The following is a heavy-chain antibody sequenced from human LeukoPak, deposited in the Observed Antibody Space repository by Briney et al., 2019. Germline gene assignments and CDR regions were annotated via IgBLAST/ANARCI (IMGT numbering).Heavy chain of an antibody. D-gene: IGHD6-13*01. Sequence: GGSLRLSCAASGFTFSSYAMHWVRQAPGKGLEWVAVISYDGSNKYYADSVKGRFTISRDNSKNTLYLQMNSLRAEDTAVYYCARADGSSWLGNWFDPWGQGTLVTVSS. V-gene: IGHV3-30-3*01. J-gene: IGHJ5*02. CDR1: GFTFSSYA. CDR2: ISYDGSNK. CDR3: ARADGSSWLGNWFDP.